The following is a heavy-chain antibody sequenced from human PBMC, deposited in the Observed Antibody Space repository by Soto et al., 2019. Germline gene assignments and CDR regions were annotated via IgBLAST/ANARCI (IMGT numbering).Heavy chain of an antibody. V-gene: IGHV3-23*01. CDR2: SDFSGRLT. D-gene: IGHD6-19*01. Sequence: EVQILASGGALIQPGGSLRLSCAASGFTSSMTWVRQAPGKGLEWVSASDFSGRLTYYADSVKGRFTIFRDTSVNTLFLQMNSLRTEDTAVYYCANILVGQWLVPGGYWGPGTLGTVSP. J-gene: IGHJ4*02. CDR3: ANILVGQWLVPGGY. CDR1: GFTSS.